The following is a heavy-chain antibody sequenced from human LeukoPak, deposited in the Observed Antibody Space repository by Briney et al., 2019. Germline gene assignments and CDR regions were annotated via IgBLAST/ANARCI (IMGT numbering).Heavy chain of an antibody. CDR2: ISYDGSSK. CDR1: GFTFSSYA. Sequence: GGSLRLSCAASGFTFSSYAMHWVRQAPGKGLEWVAVISYDGSSKSYADSVKGRFTISRDNSKNTLYLQMNSLRAEDTAVYYCVREYDYDILTGYYDYWGQGTLVTVSS. CDR3: VREYDYDILTGYYDY. J-gene: IGHJ4*02. V-gene: IGHV3-30*04. D-gene: IGHD3-9*01.